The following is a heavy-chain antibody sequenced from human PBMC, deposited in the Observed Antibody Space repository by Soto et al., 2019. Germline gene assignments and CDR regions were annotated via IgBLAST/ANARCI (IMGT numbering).Heavy chain of an antibody. CDR3: AKVFLQHVFIYYFDY. D-gene: IGHD3-16*01. CDR1: GFTFDGYT. Sequence: WGSLLLTCAASGFTFDGYTMHWVRQVPGKGLDWLSLISWNGATTYYADSVKGRFTISRDNSKNSLYLQMNSLRTEDTAVYYCAKVFLQHVFIYYFDYWGQGAMVTVSS. V-gene: IGHV3-43*01. CDR2: ISWNGATT. J-gene: IGHJ4*02.